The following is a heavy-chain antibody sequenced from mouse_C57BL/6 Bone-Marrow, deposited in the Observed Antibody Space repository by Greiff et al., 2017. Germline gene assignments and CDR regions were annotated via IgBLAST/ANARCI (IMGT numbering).Heavy chain of an antibody. CDR2: IYPRSGNT. CDR3: ARDGYYLLDYAMDY. V-gene: IGHV1-81*01. J-gene: IGHJ4*01. CDR1: GYTFTSYG. D-gene: IGHD2-3*01. Sequence: QVQLQQSGAELARPGASVKLSCKASGYTFTSYGISWVKQRTGQGLEWIGEIYPRSGNTYYNEKFKGKATLTADKSSSTAYMELRSLTSEDSAVYFCARDGYYLLDYAMDYGGQGTSVTVSS.